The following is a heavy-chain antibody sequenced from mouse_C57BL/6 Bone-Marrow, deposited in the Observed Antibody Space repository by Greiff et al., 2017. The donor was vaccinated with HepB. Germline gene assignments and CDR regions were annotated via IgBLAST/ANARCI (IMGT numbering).Heavy chain of an antibody. CDR1: GYTFTSYT. D-gene: IGHD1-1*02. J-gene: IGHJ3*01. Sequence: QVQLKQSGAELARPGASVKMSCKASGYTFTSYTMHWVKQRPGQGLEWIGYINPSSGYTKYNQKFKDKATLTADKSSSTAYMQLSSLTSEDSAVYYCARYGGEECAYGGRGTRVTVSA. CDR2: INPSSGYT. CDR3: ARYGGEECAY. V-gene: IGHV1-4*01.